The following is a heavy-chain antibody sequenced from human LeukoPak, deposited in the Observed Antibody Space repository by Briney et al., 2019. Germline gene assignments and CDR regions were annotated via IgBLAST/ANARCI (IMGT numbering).Heavy chain of an antibody. J-gene: IGHJ4*02. CDR1: GGSISSYY. Sequence: SGTLSLTCTVSGGSISSYYWSWIRQPPGKGLEWIGYIYYSGSTNYNPSLKSRVTISVDTSKNQFSLKLSSVTAADTAVYYCARCSWGTHPDYWGQGTLVTASS. CDR3: ARCSWGTHPDY. CDR2: IYYSGST. D-gene: IGHD3-16*01. V-gene: IGHV4-59*08.